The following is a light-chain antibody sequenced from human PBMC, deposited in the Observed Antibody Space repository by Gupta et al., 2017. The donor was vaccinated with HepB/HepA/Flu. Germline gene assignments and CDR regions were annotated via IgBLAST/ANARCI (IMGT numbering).Light chain of an antibody. CDR2: LGS. CDR1: QSLLHSNGYNY. V-gene: IGKV2-28*01. CDR3: MQALQTPFT. Sequence: DIVMTQSPLSLPVTPGEPASISCRSSQSLLHSNGYNYLDWYLQKPGQSPQLLIYLGSNRASGGPDRFSGSGSGTDFTLKISRVGTEDVGVYYCMQALQTPFTFGPGTKVDIK. J-gene: IGKJ3*01.